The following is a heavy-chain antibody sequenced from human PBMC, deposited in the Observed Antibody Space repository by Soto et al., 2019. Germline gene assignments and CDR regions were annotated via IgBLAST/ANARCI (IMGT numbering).Heavy chain of an antibody. Sequence: EVQLVESGGGLVQPGRSLRLSCAASGFTFDDYAMHWVRQAPGKGLEWVSGISWNSGGIAYVDSVKGRFTISRDHAKKAMHLEMNSLRSHDTALYDCTKSLGPQLDTTWFDPWGQGTLVTVSS. CDR3: TKSLGPQLDTTWFDP. J-gene: IGHJ5*02. CDR1: GFTFDDYA. V-gene: IGHV3-9*01. CDR2: ISWNSGGI. D-gene: IGHD6-13*01.